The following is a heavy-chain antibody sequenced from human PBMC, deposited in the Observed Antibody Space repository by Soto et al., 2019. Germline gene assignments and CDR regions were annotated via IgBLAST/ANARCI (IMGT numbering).Heavy chain of an antibody. CDR2: IYHSGST. Sequence: PSETLSLTCAVSSGSISSSNWWSWVRQPPGKGLEWIGEIYHSGSTNYNPSLKSRVTISVDKSKNQFSLKLSSVTAADTAVYYCARDCGDYAGGWFDPWGQGTLVTVSS. V-gene: IGHV4-4*02. CDR1: SGSISSSNW. J-gene: IGHJ5*02. CDR3: ARDCGDYAGGWFDP. D-gene: IGHD4-17*01.